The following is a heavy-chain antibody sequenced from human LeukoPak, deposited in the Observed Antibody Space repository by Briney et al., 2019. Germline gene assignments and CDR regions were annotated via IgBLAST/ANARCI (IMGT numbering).Heavy chain of an antibody. CDR3: ARGGNFDWLLYSDWFDP. CDR2: IKQDGSEK. J-gene: IGHJ5*02. V-gene: IGHV3-7*01. D-gene: IGHD3-9*01. CDR1: GFTFSSYW. Sequence: GGSLRLSCAASGFTFSSYWMSWVRQAPGKGLEWVANIKQDGSEKYYVDSVKGRFTISRDNAKNSLYLQMNSLRAEDAAVYYCARGGNFDWLLYSDWFDPWGQGTLVTVSS.